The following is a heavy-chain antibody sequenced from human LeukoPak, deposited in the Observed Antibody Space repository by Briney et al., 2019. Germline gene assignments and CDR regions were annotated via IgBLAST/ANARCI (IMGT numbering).Heavy chain of an antibody. CDR3: ASDSYSPEYFQH. Sequence: GGSLRLSCSASGFTFSSHAMHWVRRTPGKGLEYVSGISSDGDSTFYADSVKGRFTISRDNSKNTLYLQMNSLRAEDTAVYYCASDSYSPEYFQHWGQGTLVTVSS. CDR1: GFTFSSHA. V-gene: IGHV3-64*04. CDR2: ISSDGDST. D-gene: IGHD2-15*01. J-gene: IGHJ1*01.